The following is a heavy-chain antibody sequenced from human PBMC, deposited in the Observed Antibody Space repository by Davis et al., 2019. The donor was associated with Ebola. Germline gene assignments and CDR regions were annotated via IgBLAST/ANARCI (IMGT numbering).Heavy chain of an antibody. V-gene: IGHV3-30*18. J-gene: IGHJ4*02. CDR3: AKDRDPRGYSSSAADY. D-gene: IGHD6-6*01. CDR2: ISYDGSNK. CDR1: GFTFSSYG. Sequence: GESLKISCAASGFTFSSYGMHWVRQAPGKGLEWVAVISYDGSNKYYADSVKGRFTISRDNSKNTLYLQMNSLRAEDTAVYYRAKDRDPRGYSSSAADYWGQGTLVTVSS.